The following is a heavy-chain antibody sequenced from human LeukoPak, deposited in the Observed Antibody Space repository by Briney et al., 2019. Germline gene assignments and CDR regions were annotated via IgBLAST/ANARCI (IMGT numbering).Heavy chain of an antibody. CDR2: IYYSGST. CDR3: ARHYPHFEQWLLRTWFDP. CDR1: GGSISSSSYY. D-gene: IGHD6-19*01. V-gene: IGHV4-39*01. J-gene: IGHJ5*02. Sequence: PSETLSLTCTVSGGSISSSSYYWGWICQPPGKGLEWIGSIYYSGSTYYNPSLKSRVTISVDTSKNQFSLKLSSVTAADTAVYYCARHYPHFEQWLLRTWFDPWGQGTLVTVSS.